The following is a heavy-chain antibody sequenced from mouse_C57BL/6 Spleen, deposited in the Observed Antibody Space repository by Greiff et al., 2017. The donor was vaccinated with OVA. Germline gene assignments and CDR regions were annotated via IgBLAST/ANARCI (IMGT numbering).Heavy chain of an antibody. CDR2: INPNNGGT. Sequence: VQLQQSGPELVKPGASVKISCKASGYTFTDYYMNWVKQSHGKSLEWIGDINPNNGGTSYNQKFKGKATLTVDKSSSTAYMELRSLTSEDSAVYYCARLNDYDGAYAMDYWGQGTSVTVSS. CDR1: GYTFTDYY. CDR3: ARLNDYDGAYAMDY. D-gene: IGHD2-4*01. J-gene: IGHJ4*01. V-gene: IGHV1-26*01.